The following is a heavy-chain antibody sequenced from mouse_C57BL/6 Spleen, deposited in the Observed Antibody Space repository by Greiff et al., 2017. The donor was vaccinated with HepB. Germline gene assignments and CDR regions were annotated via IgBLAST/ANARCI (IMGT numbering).Heavy chain of an antibody. CDR3: ARRGSYYSNYGY. J-gene: IGHJ2*01. V-gene: IGHV1-55*01. Sequence: QVQLKQPGAELVKPGASVKMSCKASGYTFTSYWITWVKQRPGQGLEWIGDIYPGSGSTNYNEKFKSKATLTVDTSSSTAYMQLSSLTSEDSAVYYCARRGSYYSNYGYWGQGTTLTVSS. CDR2: IYPGSGST. CDR1: GYTFTSYW. D-gene: IGHD2-5*01.